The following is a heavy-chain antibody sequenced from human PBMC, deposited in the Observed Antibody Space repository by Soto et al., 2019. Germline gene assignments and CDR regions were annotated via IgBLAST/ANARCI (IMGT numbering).Heavy chain of an antibody. CDR1: GGSISSYY. CDR3: ARGRPWELYDY. J-gene: IGHJ4*02. CDR2: IDDSGST. D-gene: IGHD1-26*01. Sequence: QVQLQESGPGLVKPSETLSLTCTVSGGSISSYYWSWIRQPPGKGLEWIGYIDDSGSTNYKSSLKSRVTISLDTSKNQFSLRLSSMTAAATAVYYCARGRPWELYDYGGQGTLVTVSS. V-gene: IGHV4-59*01.